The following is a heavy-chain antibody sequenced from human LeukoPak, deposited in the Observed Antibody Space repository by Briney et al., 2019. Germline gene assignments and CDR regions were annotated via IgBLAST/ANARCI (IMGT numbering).Heavy chain of an antibody. V-gene: IGHV3-30-3*01. J-gene: IGHJ6*02. Sequence: PGGSLRLSCAASGFTFSSYAMHWVRQAPGKGLEWVAVISYDGSNKYYADSVKGRFTISRDNSKNTLYLQMNSLRAEDTAVYCCARGDYCSSTSCYKTYYYYGMDVWGQGTTVTVSS. D-gene: IGHD2-2*02. CDR1: GFTFSSYA. CDR2: ISYDGSNK. CDR3: ARGDYCSSTSCYKTYYYYGMDV.